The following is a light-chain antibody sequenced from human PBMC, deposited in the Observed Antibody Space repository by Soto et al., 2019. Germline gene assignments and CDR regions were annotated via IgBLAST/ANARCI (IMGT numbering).Light chain of an antibody. CDR2: GNS. Sequence: QSVLTQPPSVSGAPGQRVTISCTGSSSNIGAGYDVHWYQQLPGTAPKLLIYGNSNRPSGLPERFSGSKSGTSASLAITGLQAEDEADYYSQSYDSSLSGSVVFGGGTQLTVL. V-gene: IGLV1-40*01. CDR3: QSYDSSLSGSVV. J-gene: IGLJ2*01. CDR1: SSNIGAGYD.